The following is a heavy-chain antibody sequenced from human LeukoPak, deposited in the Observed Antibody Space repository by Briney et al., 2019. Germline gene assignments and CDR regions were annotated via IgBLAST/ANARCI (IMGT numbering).Heavy chain of an antibody. D-gene: IGHD5-12*01. Sequence: GASLRLSCAASGFTFSSYAMSWVRQAPGKGLEWVSAISGSEGSTYYADSVKGRFTISRDNSKNTLYLQMNSLRAEDTAVYYCAKSPQDRLVGGYDYNWFDPWGQGTLVTVSS. CDR2: ISGSEGST. CDR3: AKSPQDRLVGGYDYNWFDP. CDR1: GFTFSSYA. J-gene: IGHJ5*02. V-gene: IGHV3-23*01.